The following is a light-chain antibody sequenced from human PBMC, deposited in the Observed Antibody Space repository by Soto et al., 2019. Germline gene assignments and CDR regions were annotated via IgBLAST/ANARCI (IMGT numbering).Light chain of an antibody. CDR3: SSYKYDTVIPFV. Sequence: QSVLTQPASVSGSPGQSISISCTGTSSDIGDYNFVSWYQHHPGKPPKVIIYEVSNRHSGVSHRFAGSKSGNTASLTISGLQAEDEADYYCSSYKYDTVIPFVFGSGTKVTVL. J-gene: IGLJ1*01. CDR2: EVS. CDR1: SSDIGDYNF. V-gene: IGLV2-14*01.